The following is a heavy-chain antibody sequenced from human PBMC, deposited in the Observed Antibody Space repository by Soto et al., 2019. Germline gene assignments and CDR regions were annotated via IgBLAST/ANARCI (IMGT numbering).Heavy chain of an antibody. CDR2: IFYSGST. J-gene: IGHJ4*02. CDR1: GGSISSGTYY. CDR3: ATHPGIAAPFDS. Sequence: ASETLSLTCAVSGGSISSGTYYFSWIRQLPGKGLEWIGYIFYSGSTYYNPSLKSRVTISVDTSKNHFSLKLSSVAAADTAVYYCATHPGIAAPFDSWGQGTLVTVSS. D-gene: IGHD6-13*01. V-gene: IGHV4-31*11.